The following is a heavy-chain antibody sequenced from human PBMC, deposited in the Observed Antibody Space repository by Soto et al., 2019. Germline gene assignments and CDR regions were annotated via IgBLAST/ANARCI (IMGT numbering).Heavy chain of an antibody. V-gene: IGHV1-2*02. CDR2: INPGTGAA. CDR1: GYPVTAYY. Sequence: QLHLVQSGAVVKKPGASVTVSCSASGYPVTAYYMHWVRQAPGRGLEWMGGINPGTGAAKYTQTFQGRVTMTRDTSTSTVFMELSGLKSEDTADFYCARGGGVGVAGSAAFDMWGQGTLVTVSS. CDR3: ARGGGVGVAGSAAFDM. J-gene: IGHJ3*02. D-gene: IGHD3-3*01.